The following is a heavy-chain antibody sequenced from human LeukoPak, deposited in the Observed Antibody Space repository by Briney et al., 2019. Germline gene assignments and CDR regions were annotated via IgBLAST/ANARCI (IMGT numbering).Heavy chain of an antibody. V-gene: IGHV3-64*01. CDR3: ARDSGYYYDSSGYPTNWFDP. Sequence: GGSLRLSCAASGFTFSSYAMHWVRQAPGKGLEYVSAISSNGGSTYYANSVKGRFTISRDNSKNTLYPQMGSLRAEDMAVYYCARDSGYYYDSSGYPTNWFDPWGQGTLVTVSS. CDR2: ISSNGGST. D-gene: IGHD3-22*01. J-gene: IGHJ5*02. CDR1: GFTFSSYA.